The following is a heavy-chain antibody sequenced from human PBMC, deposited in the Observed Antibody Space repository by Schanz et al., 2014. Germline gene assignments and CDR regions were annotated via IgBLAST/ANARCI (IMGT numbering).Heavy chain of an antibody. J-gene: IGHJ4*02. CDR3: ARDDRLLEWSLLDY. CDR1: WYDFHIYA. D-gene: IGHD3-3*01. CDR2: ITKSGDR. Sequence: QVHLVQSGAEVKKPGSSVKVSCKASWYDFHIYAYSWVRQAPGQGLGWMGWITKSGDRNYAQKFQGRVTMTGDTSISTAYVELSRLAYDDTAIYYCARDDRLLEWSLLDYWGQGTLVTVSS. V-gene: IGHV1-2*02.